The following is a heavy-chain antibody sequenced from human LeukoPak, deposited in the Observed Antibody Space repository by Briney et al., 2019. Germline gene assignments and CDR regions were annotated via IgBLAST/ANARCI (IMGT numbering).Heavy chain of an antibody. CDR1: GFTFSSYA. J-gene: IGHJ4*02. Sequence: GGSLRLSCAASGFTFSSYAMSWVRQAPGKGLEWVSAISGSGGSTYYADSVKGRSTISRGNSKNTLYLQMNSLRAEDTAVYYCAKDELMTSFDYWGQGTLVTVSS. V-gene: IGHV3-23*01. D-gene: IGHD3-16*01. CDR3: AKDELMTSFDY. CDR2: ISGSGGST.